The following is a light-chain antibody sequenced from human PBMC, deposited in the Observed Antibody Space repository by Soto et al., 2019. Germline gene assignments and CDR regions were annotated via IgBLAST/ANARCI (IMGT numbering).Light chain of an antibody. V-gene: IGLV2-14*01. J-gene: IGLJ1*01. CDR3: TSFANSRLHV. CDR1: ISDLGGYNY. Sequence: QSALTQPASVSGSRGQSITISCTGTISDLGGYNYVSWYQQHPGKAPILVIYDVTNRPAVVSHRFSGSKSGNTSSLTISGLQADDEGDYYCTSFANSRLHVFGTGTKLTVL. CDR2: DVT.